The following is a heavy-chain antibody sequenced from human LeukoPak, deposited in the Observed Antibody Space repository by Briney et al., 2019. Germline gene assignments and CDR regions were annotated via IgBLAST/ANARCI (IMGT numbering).Heavy chain of an antibody. CDR1: GGSISSYY. D-gene: IGHD1-7*01. CDR2: IYYSGST. Sequence: PSETLSLTCTVSGGSISSYYWSWIRQPPGKGLEWIGYIYYSGSTCYNPSLKSRVTISVDTSKNQSSLKLSSVTAADTAVYYCARGGITGTSDYFDYWGQGTLVTVSS. V-gene: IGHV4-59*12. CDR3: ARGGITGTSDYFDY. J-gene: IGHJ4*02.